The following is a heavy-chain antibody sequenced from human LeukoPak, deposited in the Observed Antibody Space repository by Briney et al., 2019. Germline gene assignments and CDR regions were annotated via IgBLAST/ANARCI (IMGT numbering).Heavy chain of an antibody. D-gene: IGHD4-17*01. V-gene: IGHV1-69*04. CDR2: IIPILGIA. Sequence: SVKVSCKSSVGTFSSYAISWVRQAPGQGLEWMGRIIPILGIANYAQKFQGRVTITADKSTSTAYMELSSLRSEDTAVYYCARNPKRTTVTTGWFDPWGQGTLVTVSS. J-gene: IGHJ5*02. CDR1: VGTFSSYA. CDR3: ARNPKRTTVTTGWFDP.